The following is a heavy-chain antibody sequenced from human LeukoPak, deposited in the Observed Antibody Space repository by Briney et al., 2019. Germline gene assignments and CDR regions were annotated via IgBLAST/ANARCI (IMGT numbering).Heavy chain of an antibody. J-gene: IGHJ4*02. CDR2: ISGSGGST. CDR1: GFTFSSYA. CDR3: AKDQGRYSSGWLFDY. V-gene: IGHV3-23*01. Sequence: GGSLRLSCAASGFTFSSYAMSWVRQAPGKGLEWVSAISGSGGSTYYADSVKGRFTISRDNSKNTLYLRMNSLRAEDTAVYYCAKDQGRYSSGWLFDYWGQGTLVTVSS. D-gene: IGHD6-19*01.